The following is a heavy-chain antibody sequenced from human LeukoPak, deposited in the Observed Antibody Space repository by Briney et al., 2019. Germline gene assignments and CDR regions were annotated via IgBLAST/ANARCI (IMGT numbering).Heavy chain of an antibody. V-gene: IGHV1-69*01. CDR2: IIPIFGTA. CDR1: GGTFSSYA. CDR3: ARGSSIVVVPAAISYYYMDV. Sequence: ASVKVSCKASGGTFSSYAISWVRQAPGQGLEWMGGIIPIFGTAYYAQKFQGRVTITADESTSTAYMELSSLRSEDTAVYYCARGSSIVVVPAAISYYYMDVWGKGTTVTVSS. J-gene: IGHJ6*03. D-gene: IGHD2-2*01.